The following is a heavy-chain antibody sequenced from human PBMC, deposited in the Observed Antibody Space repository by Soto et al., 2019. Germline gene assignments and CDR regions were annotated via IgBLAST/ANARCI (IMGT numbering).Heavy chain of an antibody. Sequence: PSETLSLTCTVSGGSISSGDYYWSWIRQPPGKGLEWIGYIYYSGSTYYNPSLKSRVTISVDTSKNQFSLKLSSVTAADTAVYYCATGGGRFNYGMDVWGQGTTVTVSS. V-gene: IGHV4-30-4*01. CDR1: GGSISSGDYY. D-gene: IGHD3-10*01. CDR2: IYYSGST. J-gene: IGHJ6*02. CDR3: ATGGGRFNYGMDV.